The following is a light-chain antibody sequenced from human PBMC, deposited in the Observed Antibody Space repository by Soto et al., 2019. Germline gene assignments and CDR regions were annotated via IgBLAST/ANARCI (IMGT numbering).Light chain of an antibody. V-gene: IGKV3-15*01. Sequence: EIVMTQSPATLSVSPGERVTISCRASQSLTSNLAWYQQKPGQAPRLLIYGESTRATGIPARFSGSGSGTEFTLTISSLQSEDFAVYYCQQYNNWPMYPFGQGTKLEIK. CDR3: QQYNNWPMYP. CDR1: QSLTSN. CDR2: GES. J-gene: IGKJ2*01.